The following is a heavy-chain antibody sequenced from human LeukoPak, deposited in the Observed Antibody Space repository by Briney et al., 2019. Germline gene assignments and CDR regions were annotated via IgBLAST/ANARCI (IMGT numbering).Heavy chain of an antibody. V-gene: IGHV4-39*07. J-gene: IGHJ5*02. CDR3: ARDLVGYNWFDP. CDR2: IYYSGST. D-gene: IGHD2-8*02. Sequence: SETLSLTCTVSGGSISSGSYYWGWIRQPPGKGLEWIASIYYSGSTYYNLSLESRVTISVDTSKNQFSLKLSSVTAADTAVYYCARDLVGYNWFDPWGQGTLVTVSS. CDR1: GGSISSGSYY.